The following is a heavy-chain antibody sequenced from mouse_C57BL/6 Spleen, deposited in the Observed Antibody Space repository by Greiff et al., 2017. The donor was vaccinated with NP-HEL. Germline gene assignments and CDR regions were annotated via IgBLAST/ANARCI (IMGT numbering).Heavy chain of an antibody. CDR3: ARRSNYNYYAMDY. V-gene: IGHV5-17*01. CDR1: GFTFSDYG. D-gene: IGHD2-5*01. CDR2: ISSGSSTI. J-gene: IGHJ4*01. Sequence: EVKLVESGGGLVKPGGSLKLSCAASGFTFSDYGMHWVRQAPEQGLEWVAYISSGSSTIYYADTVKGRFPISRDNANNTMFLQLTSLRSEDTAMYYCARRSNYNYYAMDYWGQGTSVTGSS.